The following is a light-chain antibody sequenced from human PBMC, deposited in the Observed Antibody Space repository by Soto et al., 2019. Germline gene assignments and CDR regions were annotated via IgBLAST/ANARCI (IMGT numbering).Light chain of an antibody. J-gene: IGKJ1*01. CDR2: KAS. CDR3: QQYNSYWT. V-gene: IGKV1-5*03. CDR1: QSISSW. Sequence: DIQMTQSPSTLSASVGDRVTITCRASQSISSWLAWNQQKPGKAPKLLIYKASSLESGVPSRFSGSGSGTEFTLISSSLQPDDFATYYCQQYNSYWTFGQGTKVEIK.